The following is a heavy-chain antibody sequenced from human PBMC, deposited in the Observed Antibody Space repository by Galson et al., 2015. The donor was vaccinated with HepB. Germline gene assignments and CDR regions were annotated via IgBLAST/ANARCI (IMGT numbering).Heavy chain of an antibody. CDR1: GYIFTNYW. CDR3: ARWHPLTNNAFDI. Sequence: QSGAEVKKPGESLKISCKGSGYIFTNYWIGWVRQMPGKGPEWMGIIYPGDSDTRYSPSFQGQVTISADKTISTAYLQWSSLKASDIAMYYCARWHPLTNNAFDIWSQGTMVTVSS. J-gene: IGHJ3*02. CDR2: IYPGDSDT. V-gene: IGHV5-51*01. D-gene: IGHD4-11*01.